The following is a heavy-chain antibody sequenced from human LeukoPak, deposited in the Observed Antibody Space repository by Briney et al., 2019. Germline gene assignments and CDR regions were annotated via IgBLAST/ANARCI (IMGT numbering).Heavy chain of an antibody. Sequence: GSLSLSCAASGFTFSSYSMNLVRQAPGKGLEWVSSISSSSSYIYYADSVKGRFTISRDNAKNSLYLQMNSLRAEDTAVYYCARDYNIGTGYYTNWFDPWGQGTLVTVSS. J-gene: IGHJ5*02. CDR2: ISSSSSYI. CDR1: GFTFSSYS. V-gene: IGHV3-21*01. CDR3: ARDYNIGTGYYTNWFDP. D-gene: IGHD3-9*01.